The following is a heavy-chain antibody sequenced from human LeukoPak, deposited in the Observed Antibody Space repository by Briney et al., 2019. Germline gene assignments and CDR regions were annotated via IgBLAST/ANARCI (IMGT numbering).Heavy chain of an antibody. J-gene: IGHJ4*02. V-gene: IGHV1-46*01. Sequence: ASVKVCCKGSGYTFTSYYMHWVRQAPGQGLEWMGIINPSGGSTSYAQKFQGRVTMTRDTSTSTVYMEQSSLRSEDTAVYYCARGGIEMATIDYFDYWGQGTLVTVSS. D-gene: IGHD5-24*01. CDR1: GYTFTSYY. CDR2: INPSGGST. CDR3: ARGGIEMATIDYFDY.